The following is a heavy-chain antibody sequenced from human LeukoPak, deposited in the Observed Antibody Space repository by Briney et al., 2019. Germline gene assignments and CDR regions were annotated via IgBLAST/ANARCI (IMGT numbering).Heavy chain of an antibody. V-gene: IGHV3-23*01. D-gene: IGHD2-15*01. CDR2: SSGGGTGCST. CDR1: GFTLRRYD. Sequence: PGGGVSLSCAASGFTLRRYDMSWVRQAPGKGLEWVSVSSGGGTGCSTHYASSVKGRFTISRDNSKNTLYLKMSSLAAEETAVYCCASRDPCGGGTCCGFGYWGQGTLVTASP. J-gene: IGHJ4*02. CDR3: ASRDPCGGGTCCGFGY.